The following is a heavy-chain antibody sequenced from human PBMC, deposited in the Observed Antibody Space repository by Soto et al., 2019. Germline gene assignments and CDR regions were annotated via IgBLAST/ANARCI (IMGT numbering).Heavy chain of an antibody. D-gene: IGHD1-26*01. CDR1: GFTFSSYA. V-gene: IGHV3-23*01. J-gene: IGHJ1*01. CDR2: ISGSGGST. CDR3: AKGCWGGATCGY. Sequence: EVQLLESGVGLVQPGGSLRLSCAASGFTFSSYAMSWVRQAPGKVLEWVSAISGSGGSTYYADSVKGRFTISRDNSKNTLYLQMTSLRAEDTAVYYGAKGCWGGATCGYGGQGTLVTFSS.